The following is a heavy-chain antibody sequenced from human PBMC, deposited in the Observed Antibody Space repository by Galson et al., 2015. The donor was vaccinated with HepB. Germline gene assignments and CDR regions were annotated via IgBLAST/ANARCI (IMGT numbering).Heavy chain of an antibody. D-gene: IGHD3-10*01. Sequence: LSLTCTVSGGSISSYYWSWIRQPPGKGLEWIGYIHYSGSTNYNSSFKSRLTISVDTSKNHFSLKLSSVTAADTAVYYCARGVGLIDYWGQGTLVTVSS. CDR3: ARGVGLIDY. V-gene: IGHV4-59*01. CDR2: IHYSGST. J-gene: IGHJ4*02. CDR1: GGSISSYY.